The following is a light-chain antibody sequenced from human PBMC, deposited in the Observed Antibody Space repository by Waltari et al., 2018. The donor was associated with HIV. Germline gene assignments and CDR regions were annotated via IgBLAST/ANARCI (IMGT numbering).Light chain of an antibody. CDR1: SSHSNSI. CDR3: ETWGRNTRV. CDR2: LDTNGSFY. Sequence: QPVLTPSSSASASLGSSVKLSCTLSSSHSNSIIAWHQQHPGTAPRFLLSLDTNGSFYYKESGVPVRFSGSSSGADRFLTSSSRQAEDEADYYCETWGRNTRVFGGGTKLTVL. V-gene: IGLV4-60*03. J-gene: IGLJ3*02.